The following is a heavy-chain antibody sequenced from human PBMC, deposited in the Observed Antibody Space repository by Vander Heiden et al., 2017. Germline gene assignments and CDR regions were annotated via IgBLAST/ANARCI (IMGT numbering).Heavy chain of an antibody. D-gene: IGHD6-6*01. Sequence: EVQLVESGGGLVQPGRSLRLSCAASGFTFDDYAMHWVRQAPGKGLEGVSGISGNSGSIGYADSVKGRFTISRDNAKNSLYLQMNSLRAEDTALYYCAKDNTEYSSSLDYWGQGTLVTVSS. J-gene: IGHJ4*02. CDR1: GFTFDDYA. CDR3: AKDNTEYSSSLDY. CDR2: ISGNSGSI. V-gene: IGHV3-9*01.